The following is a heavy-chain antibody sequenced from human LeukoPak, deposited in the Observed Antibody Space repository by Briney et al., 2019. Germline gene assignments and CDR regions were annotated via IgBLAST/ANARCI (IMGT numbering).Heavy chain of an antibody. V-gene: IGHV1-2*02. J-gene: IGHJ5*02. CDR3: ARLEYYDSSGPRGFDP. CDR2: INPNSGGT. Sequence: GASVKVSCKASGYTFTGYYMHWVRQAPGQGLEWMGWINPNSGGTNYAQKFQGRVTMTRDTSISTAYMELSRLRSDDTAVYYCARLEYYDSSGPRGFDPWGQGTLVTVSS. D-gene: IGHD3-22*01. CDR1: GYTFTGYY.